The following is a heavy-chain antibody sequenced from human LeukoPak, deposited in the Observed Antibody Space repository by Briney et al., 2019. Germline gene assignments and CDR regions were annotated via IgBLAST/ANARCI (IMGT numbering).Heavy chain of an antibody. V-gene: IGHV1-2*02. CDR2: INPNSGGT. J-gene: IGHJ6*03. Sequence: ASVKVSCKASGYTFTGYYMRWVRQAPGQGLEWMGWINPNSGGTNYAQKFQGRVTMTRDTSISTAYMELSRLRSDDTAVYYCAREVRGVTYYYYYMDVWGKGTTVTVSS. CDR1: GYTFTGYY. D-gene: IGHD3-10*01. CDR3: AREVRGVTYYYYYMDV.